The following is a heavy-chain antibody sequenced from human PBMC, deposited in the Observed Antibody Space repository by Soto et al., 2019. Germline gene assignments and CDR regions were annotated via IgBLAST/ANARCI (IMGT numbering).Heavy chain of an antibody. CDR3: ARNYGALAFDI. CDR1: GYTFTSYY. Sequence: ASVQVSCKASGYTFTSYYMHWVRQAPGQGLEWMGIINPSGGSTSYAQKFQGRVTMTRDTSTSTVYMELSSLRSEDTAVYYCARNYGALAFDIWGQGTMVTVSS. D-gene: IGHD4-17*01. V-gene: IGHV1-46*03. J-gene: IGHJ3*02. CDR2: INPSGGST.